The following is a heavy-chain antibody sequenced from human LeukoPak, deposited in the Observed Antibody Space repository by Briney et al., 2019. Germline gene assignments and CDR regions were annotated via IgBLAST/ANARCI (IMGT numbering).Heavy chain of an antibody. CDR2: IVVGSGNT. V-gene: IGHV1-58*02. Sequence: GASVKVSCKASGFTFSGSAIQWVRQARVQRPEWIGWIVVGSGNTNYAQKFQERVTITRDMSTSTAYMELSSLRSEDTAVYYCAADMEPTDPYNWVDPWGQGTLVTVSS. CDR1: GFTFSGSA. CDR3: AADMEPTDPYNWVDP. D-gene: IGHD1-14*01. J-gene: IGHJ5*02.